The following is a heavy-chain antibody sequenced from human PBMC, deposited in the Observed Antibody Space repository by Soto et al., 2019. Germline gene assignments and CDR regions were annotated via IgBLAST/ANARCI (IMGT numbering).Heavy chain of an antibody. CDR2: IFNLETT. D-gene: IGHD2-15*01. CDR3: ARGGGYASFAF. CDR1: GVTTTFGGYF. V-gene: IGHV4-30-2*06. Sequence: PFEPMSQTCSVSGVTTTFGGYFWSWIRQSPGEGLEWLGCIFNLETTYYNPSLKSRPSLSIDRTRNQSSLILSSMTAADKAVYNCARGGGYASFAFWGQGIQVTVSS. J-gene: IGHJ4*02.